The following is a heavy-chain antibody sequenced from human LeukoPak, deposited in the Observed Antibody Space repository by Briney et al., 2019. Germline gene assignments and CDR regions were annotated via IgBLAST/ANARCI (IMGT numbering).Heavy chain of an antibody. V-gene: IGHV1-8*03. CDR2: MNPNSGNT. CDR1: GYTFTSYD. CDR3: ARGIGGSYIFYYYYYMDV. J-gene: IGHJ6*03. D-gene: IGHD1-26*01. Sequence: GASVKVSCKASGYTFTSYDINWVRQATGQGLEWMGWMNPNSGNTGYAQKFQGRVTITRNTSISTAYMELSSLRSEDTAVYYCARGIGGSYIFYYYYYMDVWGKGTTVTVSS.